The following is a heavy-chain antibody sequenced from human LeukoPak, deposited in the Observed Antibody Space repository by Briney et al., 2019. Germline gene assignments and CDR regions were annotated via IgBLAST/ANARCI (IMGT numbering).Heavy chain of an antibody. J-gene: IGHJ3*02. V-gene: IGHV1-24*01. D-gene: IGHD1-26*01. CDR2: FDPEDCET. Sequence: ASVKVSCKVSGYTLTELSMHWVRQAPGKGLEWMGGFDPEDCETIYAQKFQGRVTMTGDTSTDTAYMELSSLRSEDTAVYYCATYRRWEDGAFDIWGQGTMVTVSS. CDR3: ATYRRWEDGAFDI. CDR1: GYTLTELS.